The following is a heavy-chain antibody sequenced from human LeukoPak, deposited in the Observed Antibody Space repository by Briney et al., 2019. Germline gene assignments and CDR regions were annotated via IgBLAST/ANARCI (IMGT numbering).Heavy chain of an antibody. Sequence: PGGSLRLSCAASGFTFSSYEMNWVRQAPGKGLEWVSYISSSGSTIYYADSVKGRFTISRDNSKNTLYLQMNSLRAEDTAVYYCAKDLSSSWYYFDYWGQGTLVTVSS. D-gene: IGHD6-13*01. CDR1: GFTFSSYE. CDR2: ISSSGSTI. CDR3: AKDLSSSWYYFDY. J-gene: IGHJ4*02. V-gene: IGHV3-48*03.